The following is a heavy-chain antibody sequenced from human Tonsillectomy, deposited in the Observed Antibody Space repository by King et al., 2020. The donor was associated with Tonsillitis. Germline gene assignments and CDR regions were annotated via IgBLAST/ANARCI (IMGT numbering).Heavy chain of an antibody. V-gene: IGHV3-23*04. CDR3: AVVGTDALDI. CDR2: ISGTGDST. D-gene: IGHD1-1*01. CDR1: GFTFSNYA. J-gene: IGHJ3*02. Sequence: VQLVESGGGFVQPGGSLRLSCAASGFTFSNYAMSWVRQAPGKGLEWVSGISGTGDSTYYADSVKGRFTISRDNSKNTLYLQMNSLGTEDTAVYYCAVVGTDALDIWGQGTMVTVSS.